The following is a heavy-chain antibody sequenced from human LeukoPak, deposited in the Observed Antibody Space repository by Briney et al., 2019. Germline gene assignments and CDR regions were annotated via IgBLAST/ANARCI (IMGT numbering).Heavy chain of an antibody. D-gene: IGHD4-17*01. CDR2: IAPSGGA. Sequence: PSETLSLTCTASGASISTYYWSWIRQPPGEGLEWIAYIAPSGGAVYNPSLNSRLTVSVDTSKNQFSLKLNSVTAADTAGYYCARHVATTVTRGYSCHPMDVWGKGTTVSVSS. CDR3: ARHVATTVTRGYSCHPMDV. J-gene: IGHJ6*03. CDR1: GASISTYY. V-gene: IGHV4-4*09.